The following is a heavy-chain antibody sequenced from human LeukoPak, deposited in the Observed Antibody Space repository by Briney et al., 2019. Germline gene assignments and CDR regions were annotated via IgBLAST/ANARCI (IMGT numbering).Heavy chain of an antibody. CDR1: GFTFSSYS. J-gene: IGHJ6*02. CDR3: ARDLYSYSGWYPPYYYYYGMDV. D-gene: IGHD6-19*01. CDR2: ISSSSSYI. V-gene: IGHV3-21*01. Sequence: GGSLRLSCAASGFTFSSYSMNWVRQAPGKGLEWVSSISSSSSYIYYADSVKGRFTISRDNAKNSLYLQMNSLRAEDTAVYYCARDLYSYSGWYPPYYYYYGMDVWGQGTTVTVSS.